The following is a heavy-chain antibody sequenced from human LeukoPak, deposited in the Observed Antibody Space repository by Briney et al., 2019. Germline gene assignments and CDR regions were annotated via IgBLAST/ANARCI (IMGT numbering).Heavy chain of an antibody. Sequence: SETLSLTCTVSGGSISSYCWSWIRQPPGKGLEWIGYIYYSGSTNYNPSLKSRVTISVDTSKNQFSLKLSSVTAADTAVYYCARHREFSSSGNYFDYWGQGTLVTVSS. J-gene: IGHJ4*02. CDR1: GGSISSYC. V-gene: IGHV4-59*01. CDR2: IYYSGST. CDR3: ARHREFSSSGNYFDY. D-gene: IGHD6-6*01.